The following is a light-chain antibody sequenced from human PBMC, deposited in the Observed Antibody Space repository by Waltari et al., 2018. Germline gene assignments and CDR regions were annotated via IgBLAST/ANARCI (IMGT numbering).Light chain of an antibody. J-gene: IGKJ4*01. CDR3: QQRFSFLS. V-gene: IGKV1-39*01. CDR2: SAS. CDR1: QNIRKY. Sequence: DIQMTQSPSSLSASVGDRVTITCRASQNIRKYLNWYQQKPGKAPHLLIYSASTLQSGVPSRFSGSGAGTDFTRTISILQPEDFATYYCQQRFSFLSFGGGTKVEIK.